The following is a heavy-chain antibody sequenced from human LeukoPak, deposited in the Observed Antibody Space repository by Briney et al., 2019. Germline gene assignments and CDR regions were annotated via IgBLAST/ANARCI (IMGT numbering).Heavy chain of an antibody. CDR3: ASYSTSGFDP. Sequence: SETLSLTCTVSGGSISSGDYYWSWIRQSPGKGLEWIGYIYYSGSTYYNPSLKSRVTISVDTSKNQFSLKLSSVTAADTAVYYCASYSTSGFDPWGQGTLVTVSS. V-gene: IGHV4-30-4*08. D-gene: IGHD4-11*01. CDR1: GGSISSGDYY. J-gene: IGHJ5*02. CDR2: IYYSGST.